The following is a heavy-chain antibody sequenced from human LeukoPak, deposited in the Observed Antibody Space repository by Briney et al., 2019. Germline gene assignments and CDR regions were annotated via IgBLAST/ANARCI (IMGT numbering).Heavy chain of an antibody. CDR2: IYTSGST. CDR1: GNSISSGDNY. Sequence: PSETLSLTCTVSGNSISSGDNYWSWIRQPAGKGLEWIGRIYTSGSTNYNPSLKSRVTISGDTSKNQFSLKLSSVTAADTAVYYCARGVWFGEPRPVDYWGQGTLVTVSS. D-gene: IGHD3-10*01. V-gene: IGHV4-61*02. J-gene: IGHJ4*02. CDR3: ARGVWFGEPRPVDY.